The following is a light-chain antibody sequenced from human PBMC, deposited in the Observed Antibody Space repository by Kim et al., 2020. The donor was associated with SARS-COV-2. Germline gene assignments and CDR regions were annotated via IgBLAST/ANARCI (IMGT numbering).Light chain of an antibody. V-gene: IGLV3-1*01. CDR3: QAWDSSVV. CDR2: RDI. J-gene: IGLJ2*01. CDR1: KLGDKY. Sequence: VSVSPGQTASITCFGDKLGDKYASWYQQKPGRSPILVIYRDIDRPSGIPERFSGSKSGDTATLTISGTQDTDEDDYYCQAWDSSVVFGGGTQLTVL.